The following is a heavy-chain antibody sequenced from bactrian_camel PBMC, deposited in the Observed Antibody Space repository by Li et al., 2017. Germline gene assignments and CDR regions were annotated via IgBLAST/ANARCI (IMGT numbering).Heavy chain of an antibody. CDR2: IRFGGGNA. V-gene: IGHV3S42*01. J-gene: IGHJ4*01. D-gene: IGHD2*01. Sequence: VQLVESGGGSVQAGGSLKVSCTASGYTGDIKCIGWFRQAEDKTREGVAAIRFGGGNAIYADSVEGRFTISKDNAENTLYLQMNRLKPEDTAMYYCAVDQWTCDRIIPIVTVGNYGQGTQVTVS. CDR1: GYTGDIKC.